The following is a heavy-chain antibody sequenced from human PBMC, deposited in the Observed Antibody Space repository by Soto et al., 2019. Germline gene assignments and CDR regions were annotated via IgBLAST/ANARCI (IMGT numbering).Heavy chain of an antibody. V-gene: IGHV3-30*18. CDR3: TKRRNVLRFLEWSSGMEV. CDR1: GSTFSSYG. CDR2: ISHDGSNK. J-gene: IGHJ6*02. Sequence: GGSLRLSCAASGSTFSSYGMRWVRQAPGKGLEWVAFISHDGSNKYYADSMKGRISMSRDNSKSTVYLQMSSLRAEDTAVYYCTKRRNVLRFLEWSSGMEVWGQGTTVTVSS. D-gene: IGHD3-3*01.